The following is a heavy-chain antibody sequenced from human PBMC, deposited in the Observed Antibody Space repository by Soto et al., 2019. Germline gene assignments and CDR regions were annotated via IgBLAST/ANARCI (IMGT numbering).Heavy chain of an antibody. CDR3: AKDPGGIFGVVPAYFDY. J-gene: IGHJ4*02. CDR2: ISGSGGST. D-gene: IGHD3-3*01. CDR1: GFTFSCYA. V-gene: IGHV3-23*01. Sequence: PWGSLRLSCAASGFTFSCYAMSWVRQAPGKGLEWVSAISGSGGSTYYADSVKGRFTISRDNSKNTLYLQMNSLRAEDTAVYYCAKDPGGIFGVVPAYFDYWGQGTLVTVSS.